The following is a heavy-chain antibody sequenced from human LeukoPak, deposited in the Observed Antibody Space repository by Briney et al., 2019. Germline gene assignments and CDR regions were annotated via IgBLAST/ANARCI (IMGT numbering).Heavy chain of an antibody. Sequence: GGSLSPSCAASGFTSTSNSMSCVSQAPGKGLEWVSSISSSSSYIFYADSVKGRFTISRDNAKNSLYLQMNSLRAEDTAVYYCARARDVYNTIYSRGQRTLVTVSS. J-gene: IGHJ5*01. D-gene: IGHD5-24*01. CDR1: GFTSTSNS. CDR2: ISSSSSYI. V-gene: IGHV3-21*01. CDR3: ARARDVYNTIYS.